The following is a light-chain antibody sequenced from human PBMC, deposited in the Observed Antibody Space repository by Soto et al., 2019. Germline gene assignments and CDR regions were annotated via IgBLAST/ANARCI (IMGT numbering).Light chain of an antibody. Sequence: DIQLTQSPSFLSASVGYRFTITCRVSQSIDNWLAWYQQKPGKVPNLLIYRASILHSGVPSRFSGSGSGTEFTLNISTLQPDDFATYYCQQYKTYRTFAQGT. CDR2: RAS. J-gene: IGKJ1*01. V-gene: IGKV1-5*03. CDR3: QQYKTYRT. CDR1: QSIDNW.